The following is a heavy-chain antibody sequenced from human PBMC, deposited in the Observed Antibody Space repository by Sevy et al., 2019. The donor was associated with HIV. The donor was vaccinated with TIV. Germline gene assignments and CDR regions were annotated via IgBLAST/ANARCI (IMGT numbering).Heavy chain of an antibody. J-gene: IGHJ5*02. V-gene: IGHV3-30*18. CDR2: ISYDGSNK. CDR3: AKGYSSGPYNWFDP. CDR1: GFTFSSYD. Sequence: GWSLRLSCAASGFTFSSYDMHWVRQAPGKGLEWVAVISYDGSNKYYADSVKGRFTISRDNSKNTLYLQMNSLRAEDTAVYYCAKGYSSGPYNWFDPWGQGTLVTVSS. D-gene: IGHD6-19*01.